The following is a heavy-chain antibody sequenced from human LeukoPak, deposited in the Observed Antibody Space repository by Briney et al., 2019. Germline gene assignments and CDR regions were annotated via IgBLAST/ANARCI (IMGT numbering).Heavy chain of an antibody. J-gene: IGHJ4*02. V-gene: IGHV4-4*07. D-gene: IGHD6-13*01. CDR2: IYTSGST. CDR1: GGSISSYY. CDR3: ARGYSSSLFFDY. Sequence: SETLSLTCAVSGGSISSYYWSWIRQPAGKGLEWIGRIYTSGSTNYNPSLKSRVTMSVDTSKNQFSLKLSSVTAADTAVYYCARGYSSSLFFDYWGQGTLVTVSS.